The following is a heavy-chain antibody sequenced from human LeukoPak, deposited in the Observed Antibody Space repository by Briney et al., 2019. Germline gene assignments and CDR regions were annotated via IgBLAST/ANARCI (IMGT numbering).Heavy chain of an antibody. CDR1: GFTFNKYD. CDR3: AKDGDTVSGTYYFDMDV. Sequence: PGTSLRLSCTASGFTFNKYDMHWVRQAPGKGLEWVTFISHDGSQEHYADSVKGRFTISRDNSRNTLYLQMNSLRAEDTALYYCAKDGDTVSGTYYFDMDVWGKGTTVTISS. J-gene: IGHJ6*03. V-gene: IGHV3-30*04. D-gene: IGHD1-26*01. CDR2: ISHDGSQE.